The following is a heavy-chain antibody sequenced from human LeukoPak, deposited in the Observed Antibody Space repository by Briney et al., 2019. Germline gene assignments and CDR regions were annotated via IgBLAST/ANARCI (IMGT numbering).Heavy chain of an antibody. CDR2: IYTSGST. Sequence: SQTLSSTCTVAGGSISSGSYYLSWIRQPAGKGLEWIGRIYTSGSTNYNPSLKSRVTISVDTSKNQFSLKLSSVTAADTAVYYCASIPSYGVYVFVPWGQGTLVTVSS. J-gene: IGHJ5*02. CDR3: ASIPSYGVYVFVP. CDR1: GGSISSGSYY. D-gene: IGHD4-17*01. V-gene: IGHV4-61*02.